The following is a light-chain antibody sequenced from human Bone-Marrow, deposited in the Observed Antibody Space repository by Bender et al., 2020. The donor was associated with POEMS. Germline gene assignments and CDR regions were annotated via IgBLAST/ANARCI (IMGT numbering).Light chain of an antibody. CDR2: EGS. Sequence: QSALTQPASVSGSPGQSITISCTGISSDVGSYNLVSWYQQHPGKAPQLMIYEGSKRPSGVSNRFSGSKSGNTASLTISGLQAEDEADYYCQSYDNSLGGWVFGGGTKLTVL. V-gene: IGLV2-14*02. CDR1: SSDVGSYNL. CDR3: QSYDNSLGGWV. J-gene: IGLJ3*02.